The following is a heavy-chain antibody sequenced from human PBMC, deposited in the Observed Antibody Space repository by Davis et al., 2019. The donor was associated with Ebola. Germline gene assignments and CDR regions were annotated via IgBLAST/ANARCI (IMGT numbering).Heavy chain of an antibody. V-gene: IGHV1-18*01. CDR3: ARYDSRADYYGMDV. CDR1: GYTFTSYC. Sequence: ASVQVSCKASGYTFTSYCISWVRQAPGQGLEWMGWISAYNGNTNYAQKLQGRVTMTTDTSTSTAYMELSRLRSDDTAVYYCARYDSRADYYGMDVWGQGTTVTVSS. CDR2: ISAYNGNT. D-gene: IGHD3-22*01. J-gene: IGHJ6*02.